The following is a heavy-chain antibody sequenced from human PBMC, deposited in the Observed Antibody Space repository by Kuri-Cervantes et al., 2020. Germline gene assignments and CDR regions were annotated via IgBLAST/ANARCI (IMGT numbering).Heavy chain of an antibody. Sequence: SGPTLAKPTQILTLTCTFSGFSLSTSGVGVGWIRQPPGKALEWLALIYWDDDKRYSPSLKSRLTITKDTSKNQVVLTMTNMDPVDTATYYCARIRRGYYDILTGYYISAFDIWGQGTMVTVSS. V-gene: IGHV2-5*02. CDR3: ARIRRGYYDILTGYYISAFDI. J-gene: IGHJ3*02. CDR2: IYWDDDK. CDR1: GFSLSTSGVG. D-gene: IGHD3-9*01.